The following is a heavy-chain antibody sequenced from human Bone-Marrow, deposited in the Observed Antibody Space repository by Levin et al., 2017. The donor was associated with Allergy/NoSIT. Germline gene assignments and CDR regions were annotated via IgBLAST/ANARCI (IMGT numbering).Heavy chain of an antibody. CDR2: IWYDGSNE. J-gene: IGHJ6*02. CDR1: GFDFSSYG. Sequence: GGSLRLSCAASGFDFSSYGMHWVRQAPGKGLEWVAVIWYDGSNEDYGDSVKGRFIISRDKFQKTVYLQMNSLRVEDTAVYFCAREFTPIQYGMDLWGQGTRVTVSS. D-gene: IGHD2-15*01. CDR3: AREFTPIQYGMDL. V-gene: IGHV3-33*01.